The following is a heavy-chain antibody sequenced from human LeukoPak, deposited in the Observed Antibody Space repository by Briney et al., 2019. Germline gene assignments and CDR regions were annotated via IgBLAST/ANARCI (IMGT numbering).Heavy chain of an antibody. D-gene: IGHD3-22*01. CDR1: GFTFSRYD. CDR3: ASSRYDSSGYYGIIGY. J-gene: IGHJ4*02. CDR2: ISRSSNYK. V-gene: IGHV3-21*01. Sequence: PGGSLSLSCAASGFTFSRYDMHWVRQATGKGLEWVSSISRSSNYKYYADSVKGRFTISRDNAKNSLYLQMNSLRAEDTALYYCASSRYDSSGYYGIIGYWGQGTLVTVSS.